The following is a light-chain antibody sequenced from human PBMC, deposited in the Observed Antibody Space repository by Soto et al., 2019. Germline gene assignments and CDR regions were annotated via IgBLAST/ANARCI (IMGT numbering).Light chain of an antibody. J-gene: IGKJ2*01. CDR1: QTIRSY. Sequence: DVQMTQSPSSLSSSVGDRVTITCRASQTIRSYLNWYQQKPGKAPKLLIYSASSLQSGVPSRFSGSGSGTDFTLTISSLQPEDFATYYCQQSYSTPYTFGQGTHLEIK. CDR3: QQSYSTPYT. V-gene: IGKV1-39*01. CDR2: SAS.